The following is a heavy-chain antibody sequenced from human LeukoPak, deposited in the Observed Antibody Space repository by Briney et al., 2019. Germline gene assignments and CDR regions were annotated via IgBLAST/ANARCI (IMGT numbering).Heavy chain of an antibody. CDR1: GFTFSSYS. CDR2: ISSSSSYI. V-gene: IGHV3-21*01. CDR3: ARDEWGDAFDI. J-gene: IGHJ3*02. Sequence: GGSLGLSCAASGFTFSSYSMNWVRQAPGKGLEWVSSISSSSSYIHSADSVRGRFTISRDNAKNSLFLQINSLRAEDTAVYYCARDEWGDAFDIWGQGTMVTVFS. D-gene: IGHD1-26*01.